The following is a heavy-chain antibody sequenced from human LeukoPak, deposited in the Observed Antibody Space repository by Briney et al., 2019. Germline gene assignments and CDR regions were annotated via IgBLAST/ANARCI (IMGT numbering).Heavy chain of an antibody. J-gene: IGHJ5*02. CDR2: IIPIFGTA. V-gene: IGHV1-69*05. Sequence: SGKPSCKASGATFTSYAISWVRQAPGQRLEGMGGIIPIFGTANYAQKFQGRVTITTDESTGTAYMELSSLRSEDTAVYYCASQNPLRLGELSSNNWFDPWGQGTLVTVSS. D-gene: IGHD3-16*02. CDR3: ASQNPLRLGELSSNNWFDP. CDR1: GATFTSYA.